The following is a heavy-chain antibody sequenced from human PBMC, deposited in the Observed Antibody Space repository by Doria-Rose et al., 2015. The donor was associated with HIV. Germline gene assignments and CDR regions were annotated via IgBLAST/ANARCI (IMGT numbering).Heavy chain of an antibody. CDR1: GGSFSGYY. D-gene: IGHD1-1*01. CDR3: ARGLLRGGWNDVDYYYGMDV. J-gene: IGHJ6*02. CDR2: VNPRGST. V-gene: IGHV4-34*01. Sequence: QVQLQQWGAGLVKPSGTLSLTCAVFGGSFSGYYWSWIRQPPGKVLEWIGEVNPRGSTNYRTSLTSRVTISLATSKNLFSLMLSSVTAADTAVYYCARGLLRGGWNDVDYYYGMDVWGQGTTVTVSS.